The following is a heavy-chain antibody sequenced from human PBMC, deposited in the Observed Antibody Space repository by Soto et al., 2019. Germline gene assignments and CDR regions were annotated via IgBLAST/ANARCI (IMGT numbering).Heavy chain of an antibody. Sequence: QVQLQESGPGLVKPSQTLSLTCTVSGGSISSGDHYWSWIRQPPGKGLEWIGHIYYSGSTYYNPSLKSRITTSVDTSKRQFSLKLSSVTAADTAVYYCARVDGFYYAMDVWGQGTTVTGSS. CDR3: ARVDGFYYAMDV. J-gene: IGHJ6*02. D-gene: IGHD2-2*03. V-gene: IGHV4-30-4*01. CDR1: GGSISSGDHY. CDR2: IYYSGST.